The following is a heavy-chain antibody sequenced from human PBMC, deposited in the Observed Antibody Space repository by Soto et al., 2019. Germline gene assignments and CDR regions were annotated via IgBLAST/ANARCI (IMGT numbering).Heavy chain of an antibody. V-gene: IGHV4-61*01. J-gene: IGHJ1*01. CDR2: VHFSGSL. D-gene: IGHD2-2*01. Sequence: QVQLQESGPGLVKPSETLSLTCSVSDDSLSSNNYYWSWIRQPPGRGLEWIGFVHFSGSLHYNASLKGRATISVDTSRRQISLKLTSLTAADTAVYFCGRGGDAHKMGRHWGQGTLVTVSS. CDR3: GRGGDAHKMGRH. CDR1: DDSLSSNNYY.